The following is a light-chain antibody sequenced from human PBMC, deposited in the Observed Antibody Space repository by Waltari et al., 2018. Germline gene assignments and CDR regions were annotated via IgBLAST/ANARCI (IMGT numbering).Light chain of an antibody. V-gene: IGKV1-33*01. J-gene: IGKJ2*01. CDR2: DAS. Sequence: DIQLTQSPSSLSAAVGDRVTITCQATQDITTSLSWFQQKPGKAPQLLIYDASRLQAGVPSRCRGTGSGTAFSFTITGLQPEDSATYYCQHYRRLPYTFGRGAKLQIK. CDR1: QDITTS. CDR3: QHYRRLPYT.